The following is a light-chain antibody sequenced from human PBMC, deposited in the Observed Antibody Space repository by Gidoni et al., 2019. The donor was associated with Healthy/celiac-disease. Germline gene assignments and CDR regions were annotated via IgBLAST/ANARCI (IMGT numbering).Light chain of an antibody. V-gene: IGKV3-15*01. Sequence: EIVMTQSPATLSVSPGERATLSCRASQSVSSNLAWYQQKPGQDPRLLIYGASTRATGIPARFSGSGSGTEFTRTISSLQSEDFAVYYCQQYNNWPSYTFGQGTKLEIK. J-gene: IGKJ2*01. CDR2: GAS. CDR1: QSVSSN. CDR3: QQYNNWPSYT.